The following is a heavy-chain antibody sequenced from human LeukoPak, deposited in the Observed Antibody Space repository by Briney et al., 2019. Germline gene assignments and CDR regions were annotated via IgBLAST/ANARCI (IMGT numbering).Heavy chain of an antibody. CDR1: GGSISSGGYY. V-gene: IGHV4-31*03. Sequence: SETLSLTCTVSGGSISSGGYYWSWIRQHPGKGLEWIGYIYYSGSTYYNPSLKSRVNISIDTSKNQFSLKLSSVSAADTAVYYCARLDNWFDPWGQGTLVTVSS. D-gene: IGHD6-13*01. CDR3: ARLDNWFDP. CDR2: IYYSGST. J-gene: IGHJ5*02.